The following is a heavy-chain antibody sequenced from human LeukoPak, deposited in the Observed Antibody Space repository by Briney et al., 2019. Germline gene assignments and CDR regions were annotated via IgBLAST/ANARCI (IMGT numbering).Heavy chain of an antibody. Sequence: GGSLRLSCAASGFTFSSYAMHWVRQAPGKGLEWVALIPYDGSNKYYADSVKGRFTVSRDNSKNTLYLQMNSLRAEDTAVYSCARGADGVSSNSRGWFDPWGQGTLVTVSS. J-gene: IGHJ5*02. V-gene: IGHV3-30*04. CDR2: IPYDGSNK. D-gene: IGHD2-15*01. CDR3: ARGADGVSSNSRGWFDP. CDR1: GFTFSSYA.